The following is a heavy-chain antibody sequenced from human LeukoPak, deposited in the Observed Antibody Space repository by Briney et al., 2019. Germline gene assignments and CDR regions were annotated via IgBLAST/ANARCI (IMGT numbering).Heavy chain of an antibody. Sequence: GASVKVSCKASGYTFTGYYMHWVRQAPGQGLEWIGWINPNSGGTNYAHKFQGRVTMTRDTSISTAYMELSRLRSDDTAVYYCARPGPETAMASVSWFYPWGEGTLVTVSS. D-gene: IGHD5-18*01. CDR3: ARPGPETAMASVSWFYP. CDR1: GYTFTGYY. CDR2: INPNSGGT. J-gene: IGHJ5*02. V-gene: IGHV1-2*07.